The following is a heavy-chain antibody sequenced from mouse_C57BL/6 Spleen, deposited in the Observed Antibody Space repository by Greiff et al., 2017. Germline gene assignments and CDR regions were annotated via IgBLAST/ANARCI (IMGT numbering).Heavy chain of an antibody. D-gene: IGHD1-1*01. CDR1: GFTFSDYG. Sequence: EVQGVESGGGLVKPGGSLKLSCAASGFTFSDYGMHWVRQAPEKGLEWVAYISSGSSTIYYADTVKGRFPISRDNAKNTLFLQMTSLRSEDTAMYYCVPRGGDLYYGYYYAMDYWGQGTSVTVSS. J-gene: IGHJ4*01. V-gene: IGHV5-17*01. CDR3: VPRGGDLYYGYYYAMDY. CDR2: ISSGSSTI.